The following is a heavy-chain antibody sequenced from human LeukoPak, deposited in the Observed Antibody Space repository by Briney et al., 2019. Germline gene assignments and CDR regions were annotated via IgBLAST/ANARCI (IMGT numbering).Heavy chain of an antibody. CDR1: GFTVSSNY. CDR2: ISGSGGST. D-gene: IGHD5-12*01. V-gene: IGHV3-23*01. J-gene: IGHJ4*02. Sequence: GGSLRLSCAASGFTVSSNYMSWVRQAPGKGLEWVSAISGSGGSTYYADSVKGRFTISRDNSKNTLYLQMNSLRAEDTAVYYCAKSRTAVATIRYFDYWGQGTLVTVSS. CDR3: AKSRTAVATIRYFDY.